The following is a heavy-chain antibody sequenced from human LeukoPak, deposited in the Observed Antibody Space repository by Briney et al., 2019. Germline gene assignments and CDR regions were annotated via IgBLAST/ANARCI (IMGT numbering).Heavy chain of an antibody. CDR2: IIPLFGAP. Sequence: RRASVKVSCKASGGTFRSFAMSWVRQAPGQGLEWMGGIIPLFGAPYYAQRFQDRVTITADESTSTAYMEPSSLRSEDTAVYYCARDRYSGSYLFDYWGQGTLVTVSS. D-gene: IGHD1-26*01. CDR3: ARDRYSGSYLFDY. CDR1: GGTFRSFA. J-gene: IGHJ4*02. V-gene: IGHV1-69*13.